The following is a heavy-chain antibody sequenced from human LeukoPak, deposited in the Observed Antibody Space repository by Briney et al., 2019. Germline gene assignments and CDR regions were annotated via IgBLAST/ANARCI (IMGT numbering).Heavy chain of an antibody. CDR2: ISYDGSNK. J-gene: IGHJ3*02. Sequence: GGSLRLSCAASGFTFSSYAMHWVRQAPGKGLEWVAVISYDGSNKYYADSVKGRFTISRDNSKNTLYLQMNSLRAEDTAVYYCAREADCSGGSCYPDAFDIWGQGTMVTVSS. CDR1: GFTFSSYA. CDR3: AREADCSGGSCYPDAFDI. D-gene: IGHD2-15*01. V-gene: IGHV3-30-3*01.